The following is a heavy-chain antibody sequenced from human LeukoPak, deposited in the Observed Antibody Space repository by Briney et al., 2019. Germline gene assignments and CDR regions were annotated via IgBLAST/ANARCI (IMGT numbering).Heavy chain of an antibody. Sequence: GGSLRLPCAASGFTFDKAWMTWVRQAPGKGLEWVGRIKSKIHGGTIDYAAPVKGRFTISRDNSRNTLYLQMHSLRAEDTAVCYCAKDNYDSSAYQPGFDYWGQGTLVTVSS. CDR3: AKDNYDSSAYQPGFDY. V-gene: IGHV3-15*01. J-gene: IGHJ4*02. CDR2: IKSKIHGGTI. CDR1: GFTFDKAW. D-gene: IGHD3-22*01.